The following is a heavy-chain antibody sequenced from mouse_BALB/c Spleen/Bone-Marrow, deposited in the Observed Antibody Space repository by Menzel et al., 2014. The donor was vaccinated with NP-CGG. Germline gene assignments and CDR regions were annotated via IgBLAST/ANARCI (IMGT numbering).Heavy chain of an antibody. V-gene: IGHV1-18*01. CDR1: GYSFTGYT. CDR3: ARWNDGYSLYYYAMDY. CDR2: INPYNGGT. Sequence: EVQLQQSGPELVKPGASMKISCKASGYSFTGYTMNWVKQSHGENLEWIGLINPYNGGTSYNQKFKGKATLTVDKSSSTAYMELLSLTSEDSAVYYCARWNDGYSLYYYAMDYWGQGTSVTVSS. J-gene: IGHJ4*01. D-gene: IGHD2-3*01.